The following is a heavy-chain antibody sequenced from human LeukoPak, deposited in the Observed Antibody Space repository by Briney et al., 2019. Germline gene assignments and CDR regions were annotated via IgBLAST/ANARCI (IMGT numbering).Heavy chain of an antibody. J-gene: IGHJ4*02. CDR1: GFVFGDYW. Sequence: PGGSLRLSCVASGFVFGDYWMRWVRQAPGKGLEWVASINQNEVVKYYVDSVKGRFTISRDNAKTSLFLQMNSLRIDDTAMYYCTRTVNAASDFWGQGTLVTVSS. CDR2: INQNEVVK. CDR3: TRTVNAASDF. D-gene: IGHD2-15*01. V-gene: IGHV3-7*03.